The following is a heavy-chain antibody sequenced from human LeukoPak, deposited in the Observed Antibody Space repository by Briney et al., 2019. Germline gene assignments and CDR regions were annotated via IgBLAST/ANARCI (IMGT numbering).Heavy chain of an antibody. D-gene: IGHD3-3*01. CDR1: GFIFNSAW. CDR2: ITTTADGEIT. CDR3: TAGLEKTDDES. J-gene: IGHJ5*02. Sequence: GGSLRLSCEGSGFIFNSAWMSWVRQAPGKGLEWVCRITTTADGEITDYGAPVRGRFTISRDDSKRTVYLQMDSLKTEDTAVYYCTAGLEKTDDESWGQRALWTVSS. V-gene: IGHV3-15*01.